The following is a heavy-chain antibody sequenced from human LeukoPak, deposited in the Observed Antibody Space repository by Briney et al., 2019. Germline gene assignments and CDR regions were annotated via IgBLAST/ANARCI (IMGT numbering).Heavy chain of an antibody. V-gene: IGHV3-30*19. J-gene: IGHJ5*02. CDR1: GFTFSSFG. Sequence: GGSLRLSCAASGFTFSSFGMHWVRQAPGKGLEWVAVISYDGSNKYYADSVKGRFTISRDNSKNTLYLQMNSLRAEDTAVYYCAKDFAGGYGPRPHPAWFDPWGQGTLVTVPS. CDR3: AKDFAGGYGPRPHPAWFDP. CDR2: ISYDGSNK. D-gene: IGHD3-22*01.